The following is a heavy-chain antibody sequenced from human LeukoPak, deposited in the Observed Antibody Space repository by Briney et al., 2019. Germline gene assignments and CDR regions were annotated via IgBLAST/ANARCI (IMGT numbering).Heavy chain of an antibody. Sequence: PSETLSLTCAVSGGSISSSNWWSWIRQPPGKGLEWIGEINHSGSTNYNPSLKSRVTISVDTSKNQFSLKLSSVTAADTAVYYCARQRRGYSDYWGQGTLVTVSS. CDR1: GGSISSSNW. J-gene: IGHJ4*02. CDR2: INHSGST. CDR3: ARQRRGYSDY. D-gene: IGHD3-22*01. V-gene: IGHV4-4*02.